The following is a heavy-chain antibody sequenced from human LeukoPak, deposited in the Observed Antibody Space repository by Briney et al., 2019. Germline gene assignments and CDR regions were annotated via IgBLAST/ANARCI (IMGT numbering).Heavy chain of an antibody. D-gene: IGHD6-13*01. Sequence: GGSLRLSCAASGFTFSGSVMHWVRQAAGKGLEWVGRIRSKRNNYATAYAAPVKGRFTISRDDSKNTVYLHMDSLKTEDTALYYCSRLEDSSPIEVALDIWGQGTVVTVSS. CDR3: SRLEDSSPIEVALDI. V-gene: IGHV3-73*01. CDR2: IRSKRNNYAT. J-gene: IGHJ3*02. CDR1: GFTFSGSV.